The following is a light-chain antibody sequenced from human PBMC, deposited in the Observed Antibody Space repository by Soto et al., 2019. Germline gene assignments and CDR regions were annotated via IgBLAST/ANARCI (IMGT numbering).Light chain of an antibody. V-gene: IGLV2-23*01. CDR2: EAS. CDR1: SSDVGRYNI. Sequence: QSALTQPASVSGSPGQSITISCTGTSSDVGRYNIVSWYQQHPGKATKVMIYEASRRPSGVSNRFSGSKSGNTASLTISGLQAEDEADYYCCSYVGSSTLVFGGGTKLTVL. J-gene: IGLJ3*02. CDR3: CSYVGSSTLV.